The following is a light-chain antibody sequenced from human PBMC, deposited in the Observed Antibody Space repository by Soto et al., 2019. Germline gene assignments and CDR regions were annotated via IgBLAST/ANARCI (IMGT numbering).Light chain of an antibody. V-gene: IGKV3-20*01. CDR3: QQYGSSPRT. J-gene: IGKJ1*01. CDR2: GAS. CDR1: QSVSNNY. Sequence: EIELTQSPGTLSLSEGERATLSCRASQSVSNNYLTWYQQKPGQAPRLLIYGASNRSTGMPDRYSGSGSGTDFTLTISRLEPEDFAVYYCQQYGSSPRTFGQGTKV.